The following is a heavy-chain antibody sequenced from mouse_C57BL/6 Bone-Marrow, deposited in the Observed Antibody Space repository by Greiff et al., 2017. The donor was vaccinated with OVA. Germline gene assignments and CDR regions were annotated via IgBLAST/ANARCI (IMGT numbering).Heavy chain of an antibody. D-gene: IGHD2-5*01. Sequence: VQLKQSGTVLARPGASVKMSCKTSGYTFTSYWMHWVKQRPGQGLEWIGAIYPGNSDTSYNQKFKGKAKLTAVTSASTAYMELSSLTNEDSAVYYCTRTLYSSWYFDVWGTGTTVTVSS. CDR2: IYPGNSDT. J-gene: IGHJ1*03. V-gene: IGHV1-5*01. CDR3: TRTLYSSWYFDV. CDR1: GYTFTSYW.